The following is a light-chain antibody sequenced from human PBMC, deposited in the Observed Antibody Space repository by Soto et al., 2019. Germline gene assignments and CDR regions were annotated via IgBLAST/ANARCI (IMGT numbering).Light chain of an antibody. CDR2: DVN. V-gene: IGLV2-8*01. CDR3: SAHGGTNPYV. Sequence: QSALTQPPSASGSPGQSVAISCTGTASDIGGYTFVSWYQQHPGKAPKLLIYDVNKRPLGVPDRFSGSKSGNTASLTVSGLQAEDEADYYCSAHGGTNPYVFGTGTKVTVL. CDR1: ASDIGGYTF. J-gene: IGLJ1*01.